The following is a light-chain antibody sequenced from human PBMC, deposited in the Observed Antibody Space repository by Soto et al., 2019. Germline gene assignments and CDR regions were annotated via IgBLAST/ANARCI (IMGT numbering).Light chain of an antibody. CDR3: AAWDDSLSGWV. V-gene: IGLV1-44*01. Sequence: QSVLTQPPSASGTPGQRVTISCSGSRYNIGSNTVSWYQQVPGTAPRLLLYRNNLRPSGVPDRFSGSKSDTSASLAITGLQSEDEAEYYCAAWDDSLSGWVFGGGTKVTVL. CDR1: RYNIGSNT. CDR2: RNN. J-gene: IGLJ3*02.